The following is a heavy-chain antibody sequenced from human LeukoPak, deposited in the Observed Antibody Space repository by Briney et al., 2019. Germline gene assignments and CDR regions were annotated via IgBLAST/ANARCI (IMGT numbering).Heavy chain of an antibody. J-gene: IGHJ4*02. CDR3: ATGVHGIAAAGDYYFDY. V-gene: IGHV4-59*01. CDR1: GGSISSYY. CDR2: MYYRGNT. D-gene: IGHD6-13*01. Sequence: SETLSLTCTVSGGSISSYYWSWLRQPPGKGLEWIRYMYYRGNTNYDPSLKSRLTISIDTPNNQFSLTLSSVTAADTAVYYCATGVHGIAAAGDYYFDYWGQGTLVTVSS.